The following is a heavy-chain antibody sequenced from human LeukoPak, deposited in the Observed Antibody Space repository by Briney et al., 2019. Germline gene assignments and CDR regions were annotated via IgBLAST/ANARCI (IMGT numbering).Heavy chain of an antibody. CDR2: ISGSGGST. CDR3: AKDRSSYDTWGY. Sequence: GGSLRLSCAASGFTFSSYGMSWVRQAPGKGLEWVPAISGSGGSTYYADSVKGRFTISRDNSKNTLYLQMNSLRAEDTAVYYCAKDRSSYDTWGYWGQGTLVTVSS. V-gene: IGHV3-23*01. D-gene: IGHD3-9*01. CDR1: GFTFSSYG. J-gene: IGHJ4*02.